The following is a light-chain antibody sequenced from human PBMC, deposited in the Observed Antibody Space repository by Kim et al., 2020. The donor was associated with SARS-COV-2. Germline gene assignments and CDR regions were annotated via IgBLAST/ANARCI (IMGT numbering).Light chain of an antibody. J-gene: IGLJ3*02. Sequence: SYELTQPPSVSVAPGKTARITCGGDNIGSKSVHWYQQKPGQAPVLVIYYDSDRPSGIPERFSGSSSGNTATLTISRVEAGDEADYSCQVWDSSSDHPGVFGGGTKLTVL. CDR3: QVWDSSSDHPGV. V-gene: IGLV3-21*04. CDR1: NIGSKS. CDR2: YDS.